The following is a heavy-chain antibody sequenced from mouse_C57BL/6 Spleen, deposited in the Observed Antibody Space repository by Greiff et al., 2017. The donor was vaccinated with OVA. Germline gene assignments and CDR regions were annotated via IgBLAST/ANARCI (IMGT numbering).Heavy chain of an antibody. CDR3: AREGRGGDYFDY. D-gene: IGHD3-3*01. Sequence: QVHLKQSGAELARPGASVKLSCKASGYTFTSYGISWVKQRTGQGLEWIGEIYPRSGNTYYNEKFKGKATLTADKSSSTAYMELRSLTSEDSAVYFCAREGRGGDYFDYWGQGTTLTVSS. J-gene: IGHJ2*01. CDR1: GYTFTSYG. V-gene: IGHV1-81*01. CDR2: IYPRSGNT.